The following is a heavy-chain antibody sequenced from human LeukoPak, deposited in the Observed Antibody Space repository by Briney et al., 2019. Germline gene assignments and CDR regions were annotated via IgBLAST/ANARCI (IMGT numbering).Heavy chain of an antibody. Sequence: GGSLRLSCAVSGFTAGYNYMSWVRQAPGKGLEWVSVIYRGDTYYADSVKGRFTISRDDSKNTVFLQMNHLRADDTAVYFCASYYCSSGSCYFDTWGQGTLVAVSS. CDR1: GFTAGYNY. J-gene: IGHJ4*02. D-gene: IGHD2-15*01. CDR3: ASYYCSSGSCYFDT. V-gene: IGHV3-53*01. CDR2: IYRGDT.